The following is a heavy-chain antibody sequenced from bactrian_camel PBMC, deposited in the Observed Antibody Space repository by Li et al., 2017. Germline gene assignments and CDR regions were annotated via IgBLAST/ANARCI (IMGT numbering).Heavy chain of an antibody. CDR3: AADLYNMQLARHYSN. V-gene: IGHV3S55*01. Sequence: QVQLVESGGNSVQAGGSLRLSCVVSGDTISRLYMAWFRQAPGQEREGVAAIDRTGSTTYSYSAQARFTISKDRAENTLYPEMNNLQPEDTAMYYCAADLYNMQLARHYSNWGQGTQVTVS. CDR1: GDTISRLY. J-gene: IGHJ4*01. D-gene: IGHD4*01. CDR2: IDRTGST.